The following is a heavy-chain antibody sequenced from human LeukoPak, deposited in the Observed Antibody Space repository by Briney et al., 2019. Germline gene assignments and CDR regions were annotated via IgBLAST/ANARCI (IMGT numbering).Heavy chain of an antibody. CDR3: SRDSDFDY. CDR2: ISYDGSNK. J-gene: IGHJ4*02. V-gene: IGHV3-30-3*01. CDR1: GFTFSSYA. Sequence: GRSLRLSCAASGFTFSSYAMHWVRQAPGKGLEWVAVISYDGSNKYYADFVKGRFTISRDNSKNTLYLQMNSLRAEDTAVYYCSRDSDFDYWGQGTLVTVSS.